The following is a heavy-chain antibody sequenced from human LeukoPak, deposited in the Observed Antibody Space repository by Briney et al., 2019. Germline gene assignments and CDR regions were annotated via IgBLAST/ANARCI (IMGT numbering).Heavy chain of an antibody. CDR2: IKSKTDGETT. V-gene: IGHV3-15*01. J-gene: IGHJ4*02. CDR3: TTDLGTYYHGSQRLIPIDY. CDR1: GFTFTNAW. D-gene: IGHD3-10*01. Sequence: GGSLRLSCVDPGFTFTNAWMSWVRQAPGKGLEWIGRIKSKTDGETTNYAEPVRGRFTISRDDSKSAVYLQMNSLKIEDTAVYYCTTDLGTYYHGSQRLIPIDYWGQGTLVTVSS.